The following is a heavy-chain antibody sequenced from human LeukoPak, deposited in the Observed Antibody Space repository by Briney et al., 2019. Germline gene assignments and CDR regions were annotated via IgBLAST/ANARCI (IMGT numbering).Heavy chain of an antibody. Sequence: GASVKVSCKASGGTFSSYAISWVRQAPGQGLEWVGGIIPIFGTANYAQKFQGRVTITTDESTSTAYMELSSLRSEDTAVYYFARSTLAYCGGDCYPGAFDIWGQGTMVNVSS. CDR1: GGTFSSYA. J-gene: IGHJ3*02. CDR3: ARSTLAYCGGDCYPGAFDI. D-gene: IGHD2-21*02. CDR2: IIPIFGTA. V-gene: IGHV1-69*05.